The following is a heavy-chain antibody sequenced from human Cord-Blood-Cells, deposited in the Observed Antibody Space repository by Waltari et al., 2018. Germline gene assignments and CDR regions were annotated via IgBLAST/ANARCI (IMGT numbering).Heavy chain of an antibody. V-gene: IGHV4-34*01. Sequence: QVQLQQWGAGLLKPSETLSLTCAVYGGSLSGYYWSWIRQPPGKGLEWIGEINHSGSTNYNPSLKSRVTISVDTSKNQFSLKLSSVTAADTAVYYCARRKLADFDYWGQGTLVTVSS. CDR2: INHSGST. D-gene: IGHD1-1*01. CDR3: ARRKLADFDY. J-gene: IGHJ4*02. CDR1: GGSLSGYY.